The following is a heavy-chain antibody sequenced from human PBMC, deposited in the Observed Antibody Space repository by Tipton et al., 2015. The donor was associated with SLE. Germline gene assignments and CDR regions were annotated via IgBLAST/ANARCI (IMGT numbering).Heavy chain of an antibody. Sequence: QSGPGVKKPGASVKVSCKASGYTVTRYYMHWVRQAPGQGLEWMGIINPSDGSTTYARRFQGRVTMTRDTSTNTVYMGLSSLRSEDTAVYYCARDRGRDYDTLTGYRRHWGQGTLVAASS. J-gene: IGHJ4*02. CDR1: GYTVTRYY. CDR2: INPSDGST. CDR3: ARDRGRDYDTLTGYRRH. D-gene: IGHD3-9*01. V-gene: IGHV1-46*01.